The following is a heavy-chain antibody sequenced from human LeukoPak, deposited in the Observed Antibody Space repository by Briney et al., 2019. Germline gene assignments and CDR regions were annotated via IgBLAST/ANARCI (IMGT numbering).Heavy chain of an antibody. J-gene: IGHJ4*02. Sequence: GGSLRLSCAASGFTFSHYWMHWVRQAPGKGLVWVSRIESDGGRTDYADSLKGRFTISRDNAKDTLYLEMNSLRAEDTAVYYCARVGHCSSTACFIDYWGQGTLVTVSS. CDR1: GFTFSHYW. CDR2: IESDGGRT. D-gene: IGHD2-2*01. V-gene: IGHV3-74*01. CDR3: ARVGHCSSTACFIDY.